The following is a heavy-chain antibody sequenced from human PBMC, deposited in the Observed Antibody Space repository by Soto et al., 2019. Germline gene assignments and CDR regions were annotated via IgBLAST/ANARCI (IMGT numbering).Heavy chain of an antibody. CDR2: INHSGST. CDR1: GGSLHGYY. CDR3: ARTTVTTFSLYYYYGMDV. Sequence: SETLYLTCAVYGGSLHGYYWSWIRQPPGKGLEWIGEINHSGSTNYNPSLKSRVTISVDTSKNQFSLKLSSVTAADTAVYYCARTTVTTFSLYYYYGMDVWGQGTTVT. V-gene: IGHV4-34*01. J-gene: IGHJ6*02. D-gene: IGHD4-17*01.